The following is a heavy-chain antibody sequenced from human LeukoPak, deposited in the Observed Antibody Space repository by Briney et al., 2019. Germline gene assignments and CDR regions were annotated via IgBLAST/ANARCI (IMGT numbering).Heavy chain of an antibody. CDR2: INPNSGGT. D-gene: IGHD1-26*01. V-gene: IGHV1-2*02. J-gene: IGHJ3*02. Sequence: GASVKVSCKASGYTFTGYYMHWVRQAPGQGLEWMGWINPNSGGTNYAQKFQGRVTMTRDMSTSTVYMDLSSLRSEDTAVYYCALSAGGSYPHNDAFDIWGQGTMVTVSS. CDR3: ALSAGGSYPHNDAFDI. CDR1: GYTFTGYY.